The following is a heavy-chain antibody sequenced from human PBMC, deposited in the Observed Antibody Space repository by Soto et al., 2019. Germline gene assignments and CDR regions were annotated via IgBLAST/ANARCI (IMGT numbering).Heavy chain of an antibody. CDR2: IDNDGSAT. D-gene: IGHD1-1*01. J-gene: IGHJ4*02. CDR3: ARDNWNSY. Sequence: EVQLVESGGDLVQPGGSLRLSCVASGFTFNIYWMHWVRQAPGKGLEWVSRIDNDGSATTYADSVKGRFTISRDNAKNTLFLQMNTLRVDDTAVYYCARDNWNSYWGQGTLVTVSS. CDR1: GFTFNIYW. V-gene: IGHV3-74*01.